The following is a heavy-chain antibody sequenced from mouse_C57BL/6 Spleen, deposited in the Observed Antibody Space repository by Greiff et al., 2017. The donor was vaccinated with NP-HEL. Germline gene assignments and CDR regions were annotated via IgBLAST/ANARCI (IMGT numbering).Heavy chain of an antibody. D-gene: IGHD1-1*02. Sequence: QVQLQQPGAELVMPGASVKLSCKASGYTFTSYWMHWVKQRPGQGLEWIGEIDPSDSYTNYNQKFKGKSTLTVDKSSSTAYMQLSSLTSEDSAVYYCARGGWGDAMDYWGQGTSVTVSS. CDR3: ARGGWGDAMDY. V-gene: IGHV1-69*01. CDR1: GYTFTSYW. J-gene: IGHJ4*01. CDR2: IDPSDSYT.